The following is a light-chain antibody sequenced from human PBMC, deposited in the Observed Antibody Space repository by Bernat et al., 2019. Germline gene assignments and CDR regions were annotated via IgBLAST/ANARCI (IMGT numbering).Light chain of an antibody. J-gene: IGLJ7*01. CDR1: TLAKQY. CDR2: KDI. Sequence: SFDLTQPPSVSVSPRQTARITCSGDTLAKQYVNWYQQKPGQAPLQVIYKDIERPSGIPERFSGSSSGTTVTLTISEVQTEEEADDYCQSADNSGTYPVFGGGTQLTVL. V-gene: IGLV3-25*02. CDR3: QSADNSGTYPV.